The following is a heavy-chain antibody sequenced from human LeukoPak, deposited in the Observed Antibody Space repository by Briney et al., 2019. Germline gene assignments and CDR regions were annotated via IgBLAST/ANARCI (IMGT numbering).Heavy chain of an antibody. CDR3: ARAGYYYDSSGYYFHY. J-gene: IGHJ4*02. D-gene: IGHD3-22*01. CDR2: ISYDGSNK. V-gene: IGHV3-30-3*01. CDR1: GFTFSSYA. Sequence: GRSLRLSCAASGFTFSSYAMHWVRQAPGKGLEWVAVISYDGSNKYYADSVKGRFTISRDNSKNTLYLQMNSLRAEDTAVYYCARAGYYYDSSGYYFHYWGQGTLVTVSS.